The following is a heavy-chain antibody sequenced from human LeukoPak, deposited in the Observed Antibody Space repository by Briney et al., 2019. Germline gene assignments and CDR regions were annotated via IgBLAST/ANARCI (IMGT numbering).Heavy chain of an antibody. CDR1: GSTFSSYV. CDR3: ANHPFDY. Sequence: GGSLILSCAASGSTFSSYVMNWGRQAPGKGLEWVSFISGGGNIIYYADFVKGRFTISRDNAKNSLYLQMNSQRADDAAVYYCANHPFDYWGQGTLVTVSA. CDR2: ISGGGNII. V-gene: IGHV3-48*03. J-gene: IGHJ4*02.